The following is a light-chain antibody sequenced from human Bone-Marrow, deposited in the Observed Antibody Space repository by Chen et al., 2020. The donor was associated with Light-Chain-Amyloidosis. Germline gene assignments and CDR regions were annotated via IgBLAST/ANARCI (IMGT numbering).Light chain of an antibody. J-gene: IGLJ3*02. CDR2: EED. CDR1: SDSIATNY. Sequence: NFMLTQPHSVSESPGKTVIISCTRSSDSIATNYVQWYQHRPGRSPTTVIYEEDQRPSGAPDSFSGGIAGDSNSASLTSAGLKTDEEADCSCPYYEDSRQGVFGGGSELTVL. V-gene: IGLV6-57*01. CDR3: PYYEDSRQGV.